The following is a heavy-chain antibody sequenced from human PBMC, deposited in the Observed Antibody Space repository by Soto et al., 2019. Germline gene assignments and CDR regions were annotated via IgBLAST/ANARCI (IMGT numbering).Heavy chain of an antibody. CDR1: GFTVSDYG. J-gene: IGHJ4*02. Sequence: QVRLVESGGGVVQPGRSLRLSCAASGFTVSDYGMHRVRQAPGRGLEWVAVIWFDGSHKFYADSVKRRFTISRDNFNNTLYLQMNSLRAEDTAVYFCARDGGEDYFDYWGQGTLVAVSS. D-gene: IGHD2-21*01. CDR3: ARDGGEDYFDY. CDR2: IWFDGSHK. V-gene: IGHV3-33*01.